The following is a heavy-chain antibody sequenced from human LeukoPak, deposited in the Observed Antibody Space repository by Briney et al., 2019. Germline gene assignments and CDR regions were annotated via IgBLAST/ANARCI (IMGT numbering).Heavy chain of an antibody. Sequence: SETLSLTRTVSGGSISSSSYYWGWIRQPPGTGLEWIGSIYYSGSTYYNPSLKSRVTISVETSKNQFSLKLSSVTAADTAVYYCARVADYTVVQLNDAFDIWGRGTMVTVSS. CDR2: IYYSGST. D-gene: IGHD4-23*01. V-gene: IGHV4-39*07. CDR3: ARVADYTVVQLNDAFDI. J-gene: IGHJ3*02. CDR1: GGSISSSSYY.